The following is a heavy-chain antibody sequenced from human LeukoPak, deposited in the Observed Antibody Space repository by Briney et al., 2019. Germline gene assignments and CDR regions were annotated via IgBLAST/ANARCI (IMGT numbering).Heavy chain of an antibody. D-gene: IGHD3-10*01. Sequence: PGGSLRLSCAASGFTFSSYGMHWVRQAPGKGLEWVAVIWYDGSNKYYADSVKGRFTISRDNSKNTLYLQMNSLRAEDTAVYYCAREDPLRSSDYWGQGTLVTVSS. CDR1: GFTFSSYG. J-gene: IGHJ4*02. CDR2: IWYDGSNK. CDR3: AREDPLRSSDY. V-gene: IGHV3-33*01.